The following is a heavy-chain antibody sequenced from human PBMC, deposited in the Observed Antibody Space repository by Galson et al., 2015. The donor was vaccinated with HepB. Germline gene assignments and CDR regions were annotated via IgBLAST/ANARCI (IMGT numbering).Heavy chain of an antibody. V-gene: IGHV4-34*01. J-gene: IGHJ3*02. CDR1: GGSFSDYY. CDR3: ARGSCSRPTCYTKSHDAFDI. CDR2: INQSGNT. D-gene: IGHD2-2*02. Sequence: ETLSLTCAVYGGSFSDYYWNWLRPPPGTGLEWIGEINQSGNTNYNPSLKSRVPISVDTSKDQFSLELRSLAAADTAVYYCARGSCSRPTCYTKSHDAFDIWGQGTMVTVSS.